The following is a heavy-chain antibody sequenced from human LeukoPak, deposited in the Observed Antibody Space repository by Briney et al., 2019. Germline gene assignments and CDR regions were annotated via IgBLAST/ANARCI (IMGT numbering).Heavy chain of an antibody. Sequence: PGGSLRLSCTASGFTSSNYWMSWVRQAPGKGLEWVANMRQGGSEEYYVDSVRGRFTISRDNANNSLYLQMNSLRAEDTAVYYCARGRGSAGSTSCYYCYYYMDVWGKGTTVTVSS. CDR3: ARGRGSAGSTSCYYCYYYMDV. D-gene: IGHD2-2*01. V-gene: IGHV3-7*01. CDR2: MRQGGSEE. CDR1: GFTSSNYW. J-gene: IGHJ6*03.